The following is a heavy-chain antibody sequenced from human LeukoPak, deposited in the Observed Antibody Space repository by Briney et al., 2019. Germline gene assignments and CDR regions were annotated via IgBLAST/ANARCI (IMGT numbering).Heavy chain of an antibody. J-gene: IGHJ4*02. D-gene: IGHD3-16*01. V-gene: IGHV3-7*03. CDR3: ARDRGDPLYSDY. CDR2: IKQDGSEK. Sequence: PGGSLRLSCAASVFTFSSYWISWVRQAPWKGREWVVNIKQDGSEKYYVDSVKGRFTISRDNAKNSLYLQMNSLRAEDTAVYYCARDRGDPLYSDYWGQGTLVTVSS. CDR1: VFTFSSYW.